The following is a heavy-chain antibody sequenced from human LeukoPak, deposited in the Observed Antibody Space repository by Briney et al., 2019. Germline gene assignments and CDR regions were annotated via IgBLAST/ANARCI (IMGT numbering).Heavy chain of an antibody. J-gene: IGHJ4*02. D-gene: IGHD5-18*01. CDR1: GGSISSSSYY. CDR3: ARSPGCSYGQIDY. CDR2: IYYSGST. V-gene: IGHV4-39*01. Sequence: PSETLSLTCTVSGGSISSSSYYWGWIRQPPGKGLEWIGSIYYSGSTYYNPSLKSRVTISVDTSKNQFSLKLSSVTAADTAVYYCARSPGCSYGQIDYWGQGTLVTVSS.